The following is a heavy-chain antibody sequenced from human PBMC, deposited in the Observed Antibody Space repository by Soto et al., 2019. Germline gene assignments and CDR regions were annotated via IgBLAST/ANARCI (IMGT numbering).Heavy chain of an antibody. CDR2: MNPSTGNT. V-gene: IGHV1-8*01. J-gene: IGHJ4*01. CDR1: GYTFTSYY. D-gene: IGHD6-13*01. CDR3: ARDHPYSSSWSFDY. Sequence: ASVKVSCKASGYTFTSYYIIWVRQATGQGLEWMGWMNPSTGNTDSAEKFQGRLTMTRNTSISTVYMELSSLSFEDTAVYYCARDHPYSSSWSFDYWG.